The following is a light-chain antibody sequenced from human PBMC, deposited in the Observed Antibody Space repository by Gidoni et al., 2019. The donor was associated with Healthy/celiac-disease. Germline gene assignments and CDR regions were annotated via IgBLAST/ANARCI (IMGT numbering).Light chain of an antibody. Sequence: DIQMTQSPSSVSASVGDRVTITCRASQAISNWLAWDQQKPGKAPKLLIYAASSLQSGVPSRFSGSGSGTDFTLTISSLQPEDFATYYCQQANSFPLTFXGXTKVEIK. J-gene: IGKJ4*01. V-gene: IGKV1-12*01. CDR1: QAISNW. CDR3: QQANSFPLT. CDR2: AAS.